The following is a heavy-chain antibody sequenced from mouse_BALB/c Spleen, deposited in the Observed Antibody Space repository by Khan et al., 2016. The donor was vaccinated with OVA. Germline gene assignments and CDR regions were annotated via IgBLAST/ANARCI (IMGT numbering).Heavy chain of an antibody. CDR3: AREIYYDNAYYYAMDY. D-gene: IGHD2-4*01. CDR2: IWGDGST. Sequence: QVQLKESGPGLVAPSQSLSITCTVSGFSLTGYGVNWVRQPPGKGLEWLGMIWGDGSTDYNSALKSRLSISKDNSKSQVFLKMNSLQTDDTGRYYCAREIYYDNAYYYAMDYWGQGTSVTVSS. V-gene: IGHV2-6-7*01. J-gene: IGHJ4*01. CDR1: GFSLTGYG.